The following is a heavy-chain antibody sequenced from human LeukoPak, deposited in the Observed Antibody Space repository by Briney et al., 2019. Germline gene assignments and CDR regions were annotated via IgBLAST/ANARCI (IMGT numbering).Heavy chain of an antibody. CDR3: ATSESQTRFDF. CDR1: GYTFTTHW. V-gene: IGHV5-51*01. Sequence: GESLKIACKGSGYTFTTHWIAWVRQMPGKGLEWMGIIFPGDSDTTYSPSFEGQVTISADKSINTAYLQWSSLKASDTAMYYCATSESQTRFDFWGQGTLVTVSS. CDR2: IFPGDSDT. J-gene: IGHJ4*02. D-gene: IGHD1/OR15-1a*01.